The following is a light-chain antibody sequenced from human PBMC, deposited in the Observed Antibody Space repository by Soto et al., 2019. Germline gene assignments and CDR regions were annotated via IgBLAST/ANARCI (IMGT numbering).Light chain of an antibody. Sequence: QSVLTRPASLSGSPGQSITISCTGTSSDVGGYNYVSWYQQHPGKAPKLMIYDVSNRPSGVSNRFSGSKSGNTASLTISGLQAVDEADHYCSSYTSSSTLSYVFGTGTKVTVL. CDR2: DVS. CDR1: SSDVGGYNY. J-gene: IGLJ1*01. CDR3: SSYTSSSTLSYV. V-gene: IGLV2-14*01.